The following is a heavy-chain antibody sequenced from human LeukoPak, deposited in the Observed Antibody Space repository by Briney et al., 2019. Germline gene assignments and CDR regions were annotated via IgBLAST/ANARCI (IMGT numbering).Heavy chain of an antibody. D-gene: IGHD6-19*01. CDR2: ISYDGSNK. Sequence: PGGSLRLSCAASGFTFSSYAMHWVRQAPGKGLEWVAVISYDGSNKYYADSVKGRFTISRDNSKNTLYLQMNSLRAEDTAVYYCARDPLSSSGWADYFDYWGQGTLVTVSS. J-gene: IGHJ4*02. V-gene: IGHV3-30-3*01. CDR3: ARDPLSSSGWADYFDY. CDR1: GFTFSSYA.